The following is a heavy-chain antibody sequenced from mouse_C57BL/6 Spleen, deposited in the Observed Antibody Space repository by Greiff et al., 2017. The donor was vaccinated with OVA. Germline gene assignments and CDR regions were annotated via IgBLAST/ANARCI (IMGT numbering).Heavy chain of an antibody. J-gene: IGHJ4*01. CDR3: ARFQVLRAMDY. CDR2: IHPSDSDT. V-gene: IGHV1-74*01. Sequence: QVQLQQPGAELVKPGASVKVSCKASGYTFTSYWMHWVKQRPGQGLEWIGRIHPSDSDTNYNQKFKGKATLTVDKSSSTTYMQLSGLTSEDSAVYYCARFQVLRAMDYWGQGTSVTVSS. D-gene: IGHD1-1*01. CDR1: GYTFTSYW.